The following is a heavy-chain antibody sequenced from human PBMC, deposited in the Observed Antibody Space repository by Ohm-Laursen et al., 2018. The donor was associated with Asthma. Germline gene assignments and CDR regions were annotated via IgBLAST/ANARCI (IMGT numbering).Heavy chain of an antibody. J-gene: IGHJ4*02. CDR3: ARDSGRFGELLLNISGY. CDR2: ISYDGSNK. D-gene: IGHD3-10*01. Sequence: SLRLSCSASGFTFSSYGMHWVRQAPGKGLEWVAVISYDGSNKYYADSVKGRFTISRDNSKNTLYLQMNSLRAEDTAVYYCARDSGRFGELLLNISGYWGQGTLVTVSS. CDR1: GFTFSSYG. V-gene: IGHV3-30*03.